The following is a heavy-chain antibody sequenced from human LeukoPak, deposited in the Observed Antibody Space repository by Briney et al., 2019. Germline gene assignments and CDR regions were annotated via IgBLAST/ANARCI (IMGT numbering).Heavy chain of an antibody. J-gene: IGHJ6*03. CDR3: ARDPRYYYYMDV. Sequence: AGGSLRLSCAASGFTFSSYEMNWVRQAPGKGLEWVSYISTSGSTKYYADSVKGRFTISRDNAKNSLYLQMNSLRAEDTAVYYCARDPRYYYYMDVWGKGTTVTVSS. V-gene: IGHV3-48*03. CDR2: ISTSGSTK. CDR1: GFTFSSYE.